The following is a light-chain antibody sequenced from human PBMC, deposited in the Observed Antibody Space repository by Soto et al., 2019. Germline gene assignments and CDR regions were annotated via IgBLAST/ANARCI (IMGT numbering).Light chain of an antibody. CDR2: ENN. Sequence: QSVLTQPPSVSAAPGQKVTISCSGSSSNIGNNYVSWYQQLPGTAPKLLICENNKRPSGIPDRFSGSKSGTSGTLGITGLQTGDEADYYCGTWDSSLSAYVFGTGTKLTVL. V-gene: IGLV1-51*02. J-gene: IGLJ1*01. CDR1: SSNIGNNY. CDR3: GTWDSSLSAYV.